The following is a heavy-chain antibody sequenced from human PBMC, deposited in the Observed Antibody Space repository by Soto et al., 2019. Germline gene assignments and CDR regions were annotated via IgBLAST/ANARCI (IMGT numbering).Heavy chain of an antibody. V-gene: IGHV3-53*01. D-gene: IGHD3-22*01. CDR2: IYSGGST. CDR3: ARHTYYYDSSGYYRLGGFDY. Sequence: PGGSLRLSCAASGFTVSSNYMSWVRQAPGKGLEWVSVIYSGGSTYYADSVKGRFTISRDNSKNTLYLQMNSLRAEDTAVYYCARHTYYYDSSGYYRLGGFDYWGQGTLVTVSS. J-gene: IGHJ4*02. CDR1: GFTVSSNY.